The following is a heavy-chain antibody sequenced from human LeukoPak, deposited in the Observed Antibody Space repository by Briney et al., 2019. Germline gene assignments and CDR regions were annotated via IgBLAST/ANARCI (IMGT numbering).Heavy chain of an antibody. CDR3: ARVESSSWYGGYYFDY. Sequence: SVKVSCKASGGTFSSYAISWVRQAPGQGLEWMGGIIPIFGTANYAQKFQGRVTITADESTSTAYMELSSLRSEDTAVYYCARVESSSWYGGYYFDYWGQGTLVTVSS. J-gene: IGHJ4*02. CDR2: IIPIFGTA. V-gene: IGHV1-69*13. D-gene: IGHD6-13*01. CDR1: GGTFSSYA.